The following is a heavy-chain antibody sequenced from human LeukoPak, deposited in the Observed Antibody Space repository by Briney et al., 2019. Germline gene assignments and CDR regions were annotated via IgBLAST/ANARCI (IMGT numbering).Heavy chain of an antibody. D-gene: IGHD3-10*01. CDR2: MNPNSGNT. CDR1: GYTFTSYD. CDR3: ARDRGLWFGEFFDY. V-gene: IGHV1-8*03. Sequence: ASVTVSCKASGYTFTSYDINWVRQAPGQGLEWMGWMNPNSGNTGYAQKFQGRVTITRNTSISTAYMELSSLRSEDTAVYYCARDRGLWFGEFFDYWGQGTLVTVSS. J-gene: IGHJ4*02.